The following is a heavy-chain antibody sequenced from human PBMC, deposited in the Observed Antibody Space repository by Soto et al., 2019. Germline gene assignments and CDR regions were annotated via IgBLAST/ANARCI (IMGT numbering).Heavy chain of an antibody. CDR2: IKEDGTTE. CDR3: GRVVGYGDVVDP. J-gene: IGHJ5*02. CDR1: GFTFSKYW. D-gene: IGHD4-17*01. V-gene: IGHV3-7*03. Sequence: EVYLVESGGGSVQPGESLRLSCAASGFTFSKYWMNWVRQAPGKGLQWVANIKEDGTTESYSDSVKGRFTISRDNAKNLLYLQMYSLRVDDTAVYYCGRVVGYGDVVDPWGQGTLVTVSS.